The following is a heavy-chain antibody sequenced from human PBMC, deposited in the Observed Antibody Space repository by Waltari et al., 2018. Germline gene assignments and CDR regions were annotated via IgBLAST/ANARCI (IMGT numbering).Heavy chain of an antibody. J-gene: IGHJ4*02. CDR2: IYYSGGT. CDR1: GGAISSGGYY. Sequence: QVQLQESGPGLVKPSQTLSLTCTVSGGAISSGGYYWSWIRQHPGKGLEWIGYIYYSGGTYYNPSLKSRVTISVDTSKNQFSLKLSSVTAADTAVYYCARTYDSSGFGFDYWGQGTLVTVSS. CDR3: ARTYDSSGFGFDY. V-gene: IGHV4-31*03. D-gene: IGHD3-22*01.